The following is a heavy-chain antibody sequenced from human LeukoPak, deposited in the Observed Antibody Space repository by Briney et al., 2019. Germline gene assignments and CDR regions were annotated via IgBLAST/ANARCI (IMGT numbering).Heavy chain of an antibody. CDR1: GFTFDDYA. CDR2: ISGGGGST. D-gene: IGHD4-17*01. J-gene: IGHJ6*03. Sequence: GGSLRLSCAASGFTFDDYAMHWVRQAPGKGLEWVSLISGGGGSTYYADSVKGRFTISRDNSKNSLYLQMNSLRTEDTALYYCAKWRGDYPSYYYYYMDVWGKGTTVTVSS. V-gene: IGHV3-43*02. CDR3: AKWRGDYPSYYYYYMDV.